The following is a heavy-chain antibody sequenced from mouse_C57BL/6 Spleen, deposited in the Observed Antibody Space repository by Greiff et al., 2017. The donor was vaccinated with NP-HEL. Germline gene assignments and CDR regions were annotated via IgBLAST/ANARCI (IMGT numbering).Heavy chain of an antibody. D-gene: IGHD6-1*01. CDR2: INPNDGGT. CDR1: GYTFTDYH. CDR3: ASSPYYAMDY. Sequence: EVMLVESGPELVKPGASVKIPCKASGYTFTDYHMDWVKQSHGKSLEWIGDINPNDGGTIYNQKFKGKATLTVDKSSSTASMELRSLTSEDTAVYYWASSPYYAMDYWGQGTSVTVSS. J-gene: IGHJ4*01. V-gene: IGHV1-18*01.